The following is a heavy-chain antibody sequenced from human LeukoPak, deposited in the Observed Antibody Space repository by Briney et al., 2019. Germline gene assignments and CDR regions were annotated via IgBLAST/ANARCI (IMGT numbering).Heavy chain of an antibody. CDR1: GYTFASYY. Sequence: ASVKVSCKASGYTFASYYMHWVRQAPGQGLEWMGIINPSGGSTSYAQKFQGRVTMTRDTSTSTVYMELSSLRSEDTAVYYCAIHNPSSYGMDVWGQGTTVTVSS. CDR3: AIHNPSSYGMDV. V-gene: IGHV1-46*01. J-gene: IGHJ6*02. D-gene: IGHD1-1*01. CDR2: INPSGGST.